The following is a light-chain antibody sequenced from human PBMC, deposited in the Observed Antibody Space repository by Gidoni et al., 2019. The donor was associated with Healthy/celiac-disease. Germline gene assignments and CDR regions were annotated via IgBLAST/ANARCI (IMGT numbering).Light chain of an antibody. Sequence: EIVVTESPVTLSWCPWERATLSCRDSQSVSSSYLAWYQQTPGQAPRLLIYGASSRATGIPDRFSGSGSGTDFTLPISRLEPQDFAVYYCQQHGSSPLLTFGGGTKVEIK. CDR1: QSVSSSY. CDR3: QQHGSSPLLT. V-gene: IGKV3-20*01. J-gene: IGKJ4*01. CDR2: GAS.